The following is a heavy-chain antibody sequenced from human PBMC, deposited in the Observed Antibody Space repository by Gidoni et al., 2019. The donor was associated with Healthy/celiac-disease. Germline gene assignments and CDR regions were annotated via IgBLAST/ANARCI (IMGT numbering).Heavy chain of an antibody. D-gene: IGHD4-17*01. CDR1: GFTSSSYW. Sequence: EVQLVESGGGLVQPGGSLRLSCAASGFTSSSYWMSWVRQAPGKGLEWVANIKQDGSEKYYVDSVKGRFTISRDNAKNSLYLQMNSLRAEDTAVYYCASQDPGYGDYEDQNWFDPWGQGTLVTVSS. J-gene: IGHJ5*02. V-gene: IGHV3-7*01. CDR2: IKQDGSEK. CDR3: ASQDPGYGDYEDQNWFDP.